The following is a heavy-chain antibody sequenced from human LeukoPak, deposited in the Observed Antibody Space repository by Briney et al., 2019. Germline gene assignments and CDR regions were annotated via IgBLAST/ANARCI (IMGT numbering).Heavy chain of an antibody. D-gene: IGHD3-10*01. CDR2: ISGSGGST. CDR1: GFTFSSYA. Sequence: GGSLRLSCAASGFTFSSYAMSWVRQAPGKGLEWVSAISGSGGSTYYADSVKGRFTISRDNSKDTLYLQMNSLRAEDTAVYHCAKRARRVLLWFGETTPFDYWGQGTLVTVSS. J-gene: IGHJ4*02. V-gene: IGHV3-23*01. CDR3: AKRARRVLLWFGETTPFDY.